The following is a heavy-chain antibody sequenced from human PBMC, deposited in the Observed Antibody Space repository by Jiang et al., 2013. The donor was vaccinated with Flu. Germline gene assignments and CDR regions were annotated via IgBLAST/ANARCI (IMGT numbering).Heavy chain of an antibody. CDR3: ARTVGPGGYGSGSHYYYGMDV. J-gene: IGHJ6*02. V-gene: IGHV4-59*01. Sequence: GSGLVKPSETLSLTCTVSGGSISSYYWSWIRQPPGKGLEWIGYIYYSGSTNYNPSLKSRVTISVDTSKNQFSLKLSSVTAADTAVYYCARTVGPGGYGSGSHYYYGMDVWGQGTTVTVSS. CDR2: IYYSGST. CDR1: GGSISSYY. D-gene: IGHD3-10*01.